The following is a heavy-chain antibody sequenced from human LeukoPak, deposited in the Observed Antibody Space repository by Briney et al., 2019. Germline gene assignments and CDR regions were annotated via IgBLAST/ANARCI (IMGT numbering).Heavy chain of an antibody. D-gene: IGHD3-3*01. CDR2: IKQDGSEK. CDR3: ARDLITIFGVDYYYYGMDV. Sequence: PGGSLRLSCAASGFTFSSYAMSWVRQAPGKGLEWVANIKQDGSEKYYVDSVKGRFTISRDNAKNSLYLQMNSLRAEDTAVYYCARDLITIFGVDYYYYGMDVWGQGTTVTVSS. CDR1: GFTFSSYA. J-gene: IGHJ6*02. V-gene: IGHV3-7*01.